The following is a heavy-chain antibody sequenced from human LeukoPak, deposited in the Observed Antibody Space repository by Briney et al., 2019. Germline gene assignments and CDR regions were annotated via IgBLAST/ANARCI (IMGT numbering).Heavy chain of an antibody. CDR1: GGTFSSYA. CDR3: ATGSGTRGNWFDP. Sequence: SVTVSCTASGGTFSSYAISWVRQAPGQGLEWMGGIIPIFGTANYAQKFQGRVTITADESTSTAYMELSSPRSEDTAVYYCATGSGTRGNWFDPWGQGTLVTVSS. V-gene: IGHV1-69*13. D-gene: IGHD1-1*01. CDR2: IIPIFGTA. J-gene: IGHJ5*02.